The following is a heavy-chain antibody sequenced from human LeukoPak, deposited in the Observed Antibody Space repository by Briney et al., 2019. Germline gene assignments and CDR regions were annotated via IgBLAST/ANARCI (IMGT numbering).Heavy chain of an antibody. CDR2: ISYDGSNK. Sequence: GRSLGLSCAASGFTFSSYAMHWVRQAPGKGLEWVAVISYDGSNKYYADSVKGRFTISRDNSKNTLYLQMNSLRAEDTAVYYCARDLIWFGELLLDYWGQGTLVTVSS. V-gene: IGHV3-30*04. J-gene: IGHJ4*02. D-gene: IGHD3-10*01. CDR1: GFTFSSYA. CDR3: ARDLIWFGELLLDY.